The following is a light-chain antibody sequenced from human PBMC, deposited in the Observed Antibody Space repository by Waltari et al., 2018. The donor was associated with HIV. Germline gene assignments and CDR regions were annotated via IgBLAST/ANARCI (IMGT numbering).Light chain of an antibody. V-gene: IGLV1-40*01. CDR2: ANI. J-gene: IGLJ3*02. Sequence: QSVLTQPPSVSGAPGQRVTISCTGSSSNIGAGYDVHWYQQLPGTAPKLLIYANINRPSGVPDRFSGSKSGTSASLAISGLRSDDEADYYCAAWDGSLSVVLFGGGTKLTVL. CDR3: AAWDGSLSVVL. CDR1: SSNIGAGYD.